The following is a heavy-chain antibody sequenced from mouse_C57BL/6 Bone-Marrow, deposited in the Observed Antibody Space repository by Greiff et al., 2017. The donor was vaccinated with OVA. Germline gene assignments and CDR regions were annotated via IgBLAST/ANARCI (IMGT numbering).Heavy chain of an antibody. CDR2: ISSGGSYT. D-gene: IGHD2-1*01. Sequence: EVHLVESGGDLVKPGGSLKLSCAASGFTFSSYGMSWVRQTPDKRLEWVATISSGGSYTYYPDSVKGRFTISRDNAKNTLYLQMSSLKSGDTAMYYCARYYYGNYDWYFDVWGTGTTVTVSS. CDR1: GFTFSSYG. CDR3: ARYYYGNYDWYFDV. V-gene: IGHV5-6*01. J-gene: IGHJ1*03.